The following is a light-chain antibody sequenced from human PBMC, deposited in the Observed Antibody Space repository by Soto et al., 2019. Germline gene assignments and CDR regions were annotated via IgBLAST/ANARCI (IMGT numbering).Light chain of an antibody. CDR3: CSYASSSTYV. V-gene: IGLV2-23*01. CDR2: EGS. CDR1: SSDVGSYNL. J-gene: IGLJ1*01. Sequence: QCVLTLPASVSGSPEQSITISCTGTSSDVGSYNLVSWYQQHPGKAPKLMIYEGSKRPSGISNRFSGSKSGNTASLTISGLQAEDEADYYCCSYASSSTYVFGTGTKLTVL.